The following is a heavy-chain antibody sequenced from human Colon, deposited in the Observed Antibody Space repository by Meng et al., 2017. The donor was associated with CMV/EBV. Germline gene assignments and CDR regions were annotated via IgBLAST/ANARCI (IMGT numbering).Heavy chain of an antibody. CDR3: VRSTVGASLVGKPFDI. CDR1: GFTFSYFT. J-gene: IGHJ3*02. D-gene: IGHD1-26*01. Sequence: GFTFSYFTMTWVRQTPAKVLEWVSSITSTSTYIHYGDSFKGRFTISRDNAKNSLFLQMTSLRAEDTAVYYCVRSTVGASLVGKPFDIWGQGTVVTVSS. CDR2: ITSTSTYI. V-gene: IGHV3-21*01.